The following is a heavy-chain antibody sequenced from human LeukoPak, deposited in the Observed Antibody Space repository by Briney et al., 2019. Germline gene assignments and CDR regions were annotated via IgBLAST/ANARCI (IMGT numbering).Heavy chain of an antibody. CDR2: IYSGGST. CDR1: GFTVSSNY. D-gene: IGHD5-12*01. CDR3: TQGYSGSDAAFHA. J-gene: IGHJ5*02. V-gene: IGHV3-53*01. Sequence: PGGSLRLSCAASGFTVSSNYMSWVRQAPGKGLEWVSVIYSGGSTYYADSVKGRFTISRDNSKNTLYLQMNSLRAEDTAMYYCTQGYSGSDAAFHAWGQGTLVTVSS.